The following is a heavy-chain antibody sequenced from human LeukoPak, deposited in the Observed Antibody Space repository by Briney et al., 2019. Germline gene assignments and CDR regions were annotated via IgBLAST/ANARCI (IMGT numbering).Heavy chain of an antibody. V-gene: IGHV1-46*01. D-gene: IGHD6-19*01. Sequence: ASPKVSSKPPGHTFTTYYMHCGPHAPGQGLGCMGIINPSGGSTSKAQKFQGRVNMTRDTSTSTVYMELSRLRSEDTAVYYCGRGPRSSGWIEDPWGQGTLVTVSS. CDR3: GRGPRSSGWIEDP. CDR2: INPSGGST. J-gene: IGHJ5*02. CDR1: GHTFTTYY.